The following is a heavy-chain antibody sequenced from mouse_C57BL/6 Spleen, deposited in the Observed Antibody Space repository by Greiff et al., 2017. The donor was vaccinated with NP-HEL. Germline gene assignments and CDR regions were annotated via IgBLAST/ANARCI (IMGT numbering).Heavy chain of an antibody. Sequence: VQLQQSGAELVKPGASVKISCKASGYAFSSYWMNWVKQRPGKGLEWIGQIYPGDGDTNYNGKFKGKATLTAEKSSSTAYMQLSSLTSEDSAVYFCARWGYYGSGDYWGQGTTLTVSS. V-gene: IGHV1-80*01. D-gene: IGHD1-1*01. CDR2: IYPGDGDT. CDR3: ARWGYYGSGDY. CDR1: GYAFSSYW. J-gene: IGHJ2*01.